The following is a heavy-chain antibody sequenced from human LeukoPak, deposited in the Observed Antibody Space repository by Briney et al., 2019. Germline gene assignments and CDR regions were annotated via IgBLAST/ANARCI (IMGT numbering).Heavy chain of an antibody. CDR1: GGSISSYY. J-gene: IGHJ4*02. CDR2: IYYSGST. D-gene: IGHD2-2*01. CDR3: ARDQGTRYCSSTSCYAGGLDY. V-gene: IGHV4-59*01. Sequence: SETLSLTCTVSGGSISSYYWSWIRQPPEKGLEWIGYIYYSGSTNYNPSLKSRVTISVDTSKNQFSLKLSSVTAADTAVYYCARDQGTRYCSSTSCYAGGLDYWGQGTLVTVSS.